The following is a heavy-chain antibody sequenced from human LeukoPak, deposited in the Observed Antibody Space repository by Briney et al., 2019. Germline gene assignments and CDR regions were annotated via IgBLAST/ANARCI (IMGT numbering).Heavy chain of an antibody. V-gene: IGHV4-34*01. J-gene: IGHJ4*02. CDR2: INHSGST. CDR1: GGSFSGYY. Sequence: SGTLSLTCAVYGGSFSGYYWSWIRQPPGKGLEWIGEINHSGSTNYNPSLKSRVTISVDTSKNQFSLKLSSVTAADTAVYYCARAVYSGYDESPYYFDYWGQGTLVTVSS. CDR3: ARAVYSGYDESPYYFDY. D-gene: IGHD5-12*01.